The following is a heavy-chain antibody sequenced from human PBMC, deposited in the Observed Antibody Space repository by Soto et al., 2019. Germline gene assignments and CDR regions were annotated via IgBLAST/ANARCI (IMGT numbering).Heavy chain of an antibody. Sequence: QVTLKESGPVLVKPTETLTLTCTVSGFSLSTDKMGVSWIRQPPGKALEWLAHIFSNDEKSYNTSLKSRLSVTKDTSQSQVVLTMTNVDPIDTATYYCARLNSRGDYVSGWFGPWGQGTLVTVSS. J-gene: IGHJ5*02. D-gene: IGHD4-17*01. CDR1: GFSLSTDKMG. V-gene: IGHV2-26*01. CDR3: ARLNSRGDYVSGWFGP. CDR2: IFSNDEK.